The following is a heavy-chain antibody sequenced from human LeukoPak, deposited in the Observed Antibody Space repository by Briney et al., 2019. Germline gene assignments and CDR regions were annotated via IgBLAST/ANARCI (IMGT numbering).Heavy chain of an antibody. D-gene: IGHD2-2*01. CDR1: GFTFSSYG. CDR2: ISGSGGRT. Sequence: GGTLRLSCAASGFTFSSYGMSWVRQAPGKGLEWVSAISGSGGRTFYADSVQGRFTISRDNSKNTLYLQMNSLRAEDTAVYYCAKDHPQYCSSTSCYGPFDYWGQGTLVTVSS. J-gene: IGHJ4*02. CDR3: AKDHPQYCSSTSCYGPFDY. V-gene: IGHV3-23*01.